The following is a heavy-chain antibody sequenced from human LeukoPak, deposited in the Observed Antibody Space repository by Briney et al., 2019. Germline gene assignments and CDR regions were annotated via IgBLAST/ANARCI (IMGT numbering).Heavy chain of an antibody. CDR2: IYSGGST. CDR1: GFIVSSNS. D-gene: IGHD5-12*01. V-gene: IGHV3-53*01. CDR3: MWISTGGY. Sequence: PGGSLRLSFAASGFIVSSNSMTWVRQAPGKGLEWVSVIYSGGSTYYADSVKGRFTISRDNSKNTVYLQMNSLRPEDTAVYYCMWISTGGYWGQGTLVTVS. J-gene: IGHJ4*02.